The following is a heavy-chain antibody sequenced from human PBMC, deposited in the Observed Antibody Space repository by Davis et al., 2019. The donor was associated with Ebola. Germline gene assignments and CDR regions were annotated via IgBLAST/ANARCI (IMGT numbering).Heavy chain of an antibody. CDR2: ISYDGSNK. Sequence: GESLKISCAASGFTFSSYGMHWVRQAPGKGLEWVAVISYDGSNKNYADSVKGRFTISRDNPKNTLSLQLNSLRAEDTAVYYCAKETPYDFWSGYSHYFDSWGQGTLVTVSS. J-gene: IGHJ4*02. CDR1: GFTFSSYG. V-gene: IGHV3-30*18. CDR3: AKETPYDFWSGYSHYFDS. D-gene: IGHD3-3*01.